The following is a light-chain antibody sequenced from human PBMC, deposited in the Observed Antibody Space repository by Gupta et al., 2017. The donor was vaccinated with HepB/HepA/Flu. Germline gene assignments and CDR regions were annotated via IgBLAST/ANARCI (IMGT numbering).Light chain of an antibody. CDR3: LQYNNWPLT. CDR2: GAS. J-gene: IGKJ4*01. CDR1: QSIGSN. V-gene: IGKV3-15*01. Sequence: DIVTTQPPATLSVSAGERVTLSCRASQSIGSNVAWYQQKPGQAPRLLIYGASTRATGIPARFSGSGSGTEFTLTISSLQSEDFVVYYCLQYNNWPLTFGGGTKVEI.